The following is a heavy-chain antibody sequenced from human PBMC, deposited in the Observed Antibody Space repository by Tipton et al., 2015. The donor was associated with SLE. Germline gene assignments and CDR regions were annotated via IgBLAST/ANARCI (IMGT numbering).Heavy chain of an antibody. CDR1: GGSISSSSYY. V-gene: IGHV4-39*01. CDR3: ARATDGGRADS. CDR2: IYYSGST. Sequence: TLSLTCTVSGGSISSSSYYWGWIRQPPGKGLEWIGSIYYSGSTYYNPSLKSRVTISVDTSKNQFSLKLSSVTAADTAVYYCARATDGGRADSWGQGTLVSVSS. J-gene: IGHJ4*02. D-gene: IGHD3-16*01.